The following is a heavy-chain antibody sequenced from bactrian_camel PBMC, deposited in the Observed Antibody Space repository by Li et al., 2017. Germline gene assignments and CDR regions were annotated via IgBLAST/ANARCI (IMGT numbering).Heavy chain of an antibody. CDR1: GYTYSSYC. V-gene: IGHV3S55*01. CDR2: IDSDGST. Sequence: QLVESGGGSVQAGGSLRLSCAASGYTYSSYCMGWFRQAPGKEREGVAAIDSDGSTSYADSVKGRFTISKDNAKNTLYLEMNSLRPEDTAMYYCAASLGKTYCSAAFFLIRLRPNFGFMGQGTQVTVS. D-gene: IGHD1*01. J-gene: IGHJ4*01.